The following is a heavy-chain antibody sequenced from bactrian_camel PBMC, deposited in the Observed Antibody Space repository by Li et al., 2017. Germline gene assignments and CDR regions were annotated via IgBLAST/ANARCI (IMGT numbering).Heavy chain of an antibody. J-gene: IGHJ4*01. CDR2: IRTDGAT. D-gene: IGHD2*01. V-gene: IGHV3S1*01. Sequence: QVQLVESGGGSVQAGGSLKLTCAGSAYILEQCGMGWFRQAPGKGLEWVSGIRTDGATTYADSAKGRFTISRDSAKINLYLQMNSLKSEDTGMYYCAYDLISCGLDTPGELDYWGQGTQVTVS. CDR1: AYILEQCG. CDR3: AYDLISCGLDTPGELDY.